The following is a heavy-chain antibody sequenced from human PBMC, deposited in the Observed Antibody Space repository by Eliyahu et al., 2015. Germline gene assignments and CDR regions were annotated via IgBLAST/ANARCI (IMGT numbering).Heavy chain of an antibody. CDR3: ARRGYSYAFDV. D-gene: IGHD5-18*01. J-gene: IGHJ3*01. Sequence: ELQLVESGGGLVTPGXSXRLXCXAXGFTFDDXTMSWFRQAPGKGLEWISFIRPKIYGGTTGYAASVQGRFTISRDDSQSIAYLQMNSLTTEDTAVYYCARRGYSYAFDVWGQGTMVTVSS. CDR2: IRPKIYGGTT. V-gene: IGHV3-49*05. CDR1: GFTFDDXT.